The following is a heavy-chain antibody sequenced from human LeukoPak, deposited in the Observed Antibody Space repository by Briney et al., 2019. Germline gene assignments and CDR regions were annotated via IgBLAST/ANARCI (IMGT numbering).Heavy chain of an antibody. CDR2: INPNSGGT. D-gene: IGHD1-26*01. V-gene: IGHV1-2*02. CDR1: GYTFTGYY. J-gene: IGHJ5*02. CDR3: AIDESVGDIAWSLAP. Sequence: ASVKVSCKASGYTFTGYYMHWVRQAPGQGLEWMGWINPNSGGTNYAQKFQGRVTMTRDTSLSTAYMELSRLRSEDTAVYYCAIDESVGDIAWSLAPGGRGTLVTVS.